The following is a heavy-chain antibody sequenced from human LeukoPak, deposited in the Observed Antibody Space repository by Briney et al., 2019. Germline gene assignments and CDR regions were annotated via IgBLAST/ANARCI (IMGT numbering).Heavy chain of an antibody. CDR2: IYYSGST. V-gene: IGHV4-59*08. CDR3: VRLASGLIDY. D-gene: IGHD6-19*01. J-gene: IGHJ4*02. Sequence: SETLSLTCTVSGGSISSYYWSWIRQPPGKGLEWIGYIYYSGSTNYNPSLKSRVTISVDTSKNQFSLKLSSVTAADTAVYYCVRLASGLIDYWGQGTLVTVSS. CDR1: GGSISSYY.